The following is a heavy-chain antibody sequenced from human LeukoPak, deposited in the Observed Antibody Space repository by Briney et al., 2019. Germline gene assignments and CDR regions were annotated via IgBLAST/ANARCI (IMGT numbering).Heavy chain of an antibody. Sequence: ASVKVSCKASGYTFTVHYLHWVRQAPGQGLEWMGWINPDSGDTHYAQRFQGRVSVTRDTSITTAYMDLSTLRSDDTAMYYCARDSTNLIDYWGQGTLVTVSS. CDR1: GYTFTVHY. J-gene: IGHJ4*02. D-gene: IGHD1-1*01. CDR3: ARDSTNLIDY. V-gene: IGHV1-2*02. CDR2: INPDSGDT.